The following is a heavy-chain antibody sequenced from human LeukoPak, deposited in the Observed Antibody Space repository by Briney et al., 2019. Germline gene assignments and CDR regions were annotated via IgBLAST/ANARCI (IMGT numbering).Heavy chain of an antibody. D-gene: IGHD6-13*01. CDR3: ARMYSSSWSVKFDY. CDR2: IYYSGST. J-gene: IGHJ4*02. Sequence: SETLSLTCTVSGGSISSHYWSWIRQPPRKGLEWIGYIYYSGSTNYNPSLKSRVTISVDTSKNQFSLKLSSVTAADTAVYYCARMYSSSWSVKFDYWGQGTLVTVSS. V-gene: IGHV4-59*11. CDR1: GGSISSHY.